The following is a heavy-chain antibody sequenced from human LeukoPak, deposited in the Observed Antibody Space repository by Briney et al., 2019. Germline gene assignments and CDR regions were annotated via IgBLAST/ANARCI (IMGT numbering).Heavy chain of an antibody. CDR1: GFTVSSNY. CDR3: ARDRTMVRGVIAGYYYGIDV. Sequence: GGSLRLSCAASGFTVSSNYMSWARQAPGKGLEWVSVIYSGGSTYYADSVKGRFTISRDNSKNTLYLQMNSLRAEDTAVYYCARDRTMVRGVIAGYYYGIDVWGQGTTVTVSS. V-gene: IGHV3-66*02. CDR2: IYSGGST. J-gene: IGHJ6*02. D-gene: IGHD3-10*01.